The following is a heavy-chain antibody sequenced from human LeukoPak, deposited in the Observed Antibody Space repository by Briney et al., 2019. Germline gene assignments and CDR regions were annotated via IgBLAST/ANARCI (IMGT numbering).Heavy chain of an antibody. Sequence: PGGSLRLSCTASGFTLDDYAMHWVRQAPGKGLVWVSRIQGDGSNTNYANSVKGRFSISRDNAKNTVYLQMTSLWAEDTGMYYCSRGTSAGGPISPFDFWGQGTVVTVSS. CDR2: IQGDGSNT. CDR3: SRGTSAGGPISPFDF. J-gene: IGHJ4*02. V-gene: IGHV3-74*01. CDR1: GFTLDDYA. D-gene: IGHD6-13*01.